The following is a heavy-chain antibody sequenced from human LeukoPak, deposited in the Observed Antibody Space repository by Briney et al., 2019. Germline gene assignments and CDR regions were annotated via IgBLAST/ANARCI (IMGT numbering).Heavy chain of an antibody. Sequence: GESLKISCKGSGYSFTSYWIGWVRQMPGKCLEWMGIIYPGDSDTRYSPSFQGQVTISADKSISTAYLQWSSLKASDTATYYCTRQGPDYGDYWFDPWGQGTLVTVSS. CDR3: TRQGPDYGDYWFDP. CDR2: IYPGDSDT. V-gene: IGHV5-51*01. CDR1: GYSFTSYW. J-gene: IGHJ5*02. D-gene: IGHD4-17*01.